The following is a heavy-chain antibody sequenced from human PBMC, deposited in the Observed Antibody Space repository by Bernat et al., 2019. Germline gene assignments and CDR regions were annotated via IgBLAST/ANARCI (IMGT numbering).Heavy chain of an antibody. J-gene: IGHJ3*02. Sequence: QVQLQESGPGLVKPSGTLSLTCTVSGGAVSDANYYWSWIRQPPGKGLEWIGYIYYSGSTNYNPSLNSRVTISLDTSKNQFSLKLSSVTAADTAVYYCARDGPLGELFLDIWGPGTMVTVSS. CDR1: GGAVSDANYY. CDR3: ARDGPLGELFLDI. V-gene: IGHV4-61*01. CDR2: IYYSGST. D-gene: IGHD3-16*01.